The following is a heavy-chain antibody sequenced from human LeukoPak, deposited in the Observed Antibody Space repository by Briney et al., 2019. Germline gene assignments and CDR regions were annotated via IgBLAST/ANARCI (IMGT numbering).Heavy chain of an antibody. Sequence: PSETLSLTCTVSGGSISSSSYHWGWIRQPPGKGLEWIGSIYYSGSTYYNPSLKSRVTISVDTSKNQFSLKLSSVTAADTAVYYCARHSPWVYYFDYWGQGTLVTVSS. CDR1: GGSISSSSYH. CDR2: IYYSGST. J-gene: IGHJ4*02. V-gene: IGHV4-39*01. D-gene: IGHD7-27*01. CDR3: ARHSPWVYYFDY.